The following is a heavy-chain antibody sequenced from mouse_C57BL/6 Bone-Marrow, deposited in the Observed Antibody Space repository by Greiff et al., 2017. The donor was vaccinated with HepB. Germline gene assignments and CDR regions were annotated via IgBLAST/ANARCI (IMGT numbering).Heavy chain of an antibody. V-gene: IGHV3-6*01. CDR2: ISYDGSN. Sequence: ESGPGLVKPSQSLSLTCSVTGYSITSGYYWNWIRQFPGNKLEWMGYISYDGSNNYNPSLKNRISITRDTSKNQFFLKLKSVTTEDTATYYCAITTVVATDYWGQETSVTVSS. D-gene: IGHD1-1*01. CDR3: AITTVVATDY. CDR1: GYSITSGYY. J-gene: IGHJ4*01.